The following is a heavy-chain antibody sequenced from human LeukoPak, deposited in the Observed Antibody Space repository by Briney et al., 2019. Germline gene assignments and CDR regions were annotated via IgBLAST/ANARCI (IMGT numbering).Heavy chain of an antibody. CDR2: IRSKAYGGTT. CDR1: GFTFGDYA. Sequence: GGSLRLSCTASGFTFGDYAMSWVRQAPGKGLEWVGFIRSKAYGGTTEYAASVKGRFTISRDDSKSIAYLQMNSLKTEDTAVYYCTRALVDIVATGAFDIWGQGTMVTVSS. D-gene: IGHD5-12*01. J-gene: IGHJ3*02. V-gene: IGHV3-49*04. CDR3: TRALVDIVATGAFDI.